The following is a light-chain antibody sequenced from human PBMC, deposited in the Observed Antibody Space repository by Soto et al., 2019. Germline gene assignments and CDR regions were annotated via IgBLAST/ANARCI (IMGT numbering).Light chain of an antibody. CDR3: QQSYSTLGIT. V-gene: IGKV1-39*01. CDR1: QSISSY. J-gene: IGKJ5*01. Sequence: IQLPRSTSSLSESVGDRGTITCLASQSISSYLNWYQQKPGKAPKLLIYAASSLQSGVPSRFSGSGSGTDFTLTISSLQPEDFATYYCQQSYSTLGITFGQGTRLEIK. CDR2: AAS.